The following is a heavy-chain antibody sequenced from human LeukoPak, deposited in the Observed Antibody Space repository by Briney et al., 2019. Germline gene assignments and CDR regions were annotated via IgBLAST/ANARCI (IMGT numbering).Heavy chain of an antibody. J-gene: IGHJ4*02. D-gene: IGHD3-16*01. Sequence: PSETLSLTCAVYGGSFSGYYWSWIRQPPGKGLEWIGEINHSGSTNYNPSLKSRVTISVDTSKNLFSLKLSSVTAADTAVYYCARGPPARRGYFDYWGQGTLVTVSS. CDR2: INHSGST. V-gene: IGHV4-34*01. CDR3: ARGPPARRGYFDY. CDR1: GGSFSGYY.